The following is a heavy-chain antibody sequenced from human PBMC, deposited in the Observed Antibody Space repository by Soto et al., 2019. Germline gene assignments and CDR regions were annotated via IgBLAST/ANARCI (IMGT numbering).Heavy chain of an antibody. V-gene: IGHV3-23*01. CDR2: IGGGGVST. D-gene: IGHD1-26*01. CDR3: AKKWAYMDV. CDR1: GFTFSNYD. J-gene: IGHJ6*03. Sequence: GGSLRLSCVVAGFTFSNYDMTWVRQAPGKGLEWVSSIGGGGVSTYYADSVKGRFTISRDNSKNTLFLQMNTLRAEDSAVYYCAKKWAYMDVWGKGTTVTVSS.